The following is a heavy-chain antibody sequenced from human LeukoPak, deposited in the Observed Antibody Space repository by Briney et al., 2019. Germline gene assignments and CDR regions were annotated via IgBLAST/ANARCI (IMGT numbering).Heavy chain of an antibody. V-gene: IGHV3-21*01. CDR2: ISSSSSYI. CDR3: AGDTLMVRGVTRY. J-gene: IGHJ4*02. CDR1: GFTFSSYS. D-gene: IGHD3-10*01. Sequence: PGGSLRLSCAASGFTFSSYSMNWVRQAPGKGLEWVSSISSSSSYIYYADSVKGRFTISRDNAKNSLYLQMNSLRAEDTAVYYCAGDTLMVRGVTRYWGQGTLVTVSS.